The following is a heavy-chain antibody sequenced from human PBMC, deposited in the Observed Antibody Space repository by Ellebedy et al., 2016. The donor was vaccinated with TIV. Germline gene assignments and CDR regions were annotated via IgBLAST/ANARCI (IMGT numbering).Heavy chain of an antibody. J-gene: IGHJ4*02. CDR2: ISGSGGST. V-gene: IGHV3-23*01. D-gene: IGHD3-22*01. CDR1: GFTLSSYA. CDR3: AKDRVVGSGYSFFDY. Sequence: GESLKISCAASGFTLSSYAMTWVRQAPGKGLEWVSTISGSGGSTYYAASVKGRFTISRDNSKNTLYLQMNSLRAEDTAVYYCAKDRVVGSGYSFFDYWGQGTLVTVSS.